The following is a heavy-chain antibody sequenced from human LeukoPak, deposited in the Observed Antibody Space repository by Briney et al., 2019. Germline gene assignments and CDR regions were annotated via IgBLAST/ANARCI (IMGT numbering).Heavy chain of an antibody. Sequence: PGGSLRLSCTDSGFTFSSYGMYWVRQGPGKGLVCVSHISTDGSSTRYADSVRGRFTISRDNAKNTLYLQMNSLRVEDTALYYCVRKGSFDYWGKGTLVSVSS. CDR3: VRKGSFDY. J-gene: IGHJ4*02. CDR2: ISTDGSST. V-gene: IGHV3-74*01. CDR1: GFTFSSYG. D-gene: IGHD3-10*01.